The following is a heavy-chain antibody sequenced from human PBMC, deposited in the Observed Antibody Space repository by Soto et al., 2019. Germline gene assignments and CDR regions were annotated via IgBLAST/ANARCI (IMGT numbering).Heavy chain of an antibody. CDR2: ISYDGSNK. Sequence: WVAVISYDGSNKYYADSVKGRFTISRDNSKNTLYLQMNSLRAEDTAVYYCAKDPRRYCSGGSCYPKDPYFDYWGQGTLVTVSS. CDR3: AKDPRRYCSGGSCYPKDPYFDY. J-gene: IGHJ4*02. D-gene: IGHD2-15*01. V-gene: IGHV3-30*18.